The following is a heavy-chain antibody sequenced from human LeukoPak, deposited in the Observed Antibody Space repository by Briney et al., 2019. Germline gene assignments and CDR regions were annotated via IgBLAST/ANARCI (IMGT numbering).Heavy chain of an antibody. J-gene: IGHJ4*02. CDR1: GFTFDDYA. CDR3: AKDVWGGSCGYFDY. D-gene: IGHD3-16*01. Sequence: GGSLRLSCAASGFTFDDYAMHWVRQAPGKGLEWVSGISWNSGSIGYADSVKGRFTISRDNAKNSLYLQMNSLRAEDTALYYCAKDVWGGSCGYFDYWGQGTLVTVSS. CDR2: ISWNSGSI. V-gene: IGHV3-9*01.